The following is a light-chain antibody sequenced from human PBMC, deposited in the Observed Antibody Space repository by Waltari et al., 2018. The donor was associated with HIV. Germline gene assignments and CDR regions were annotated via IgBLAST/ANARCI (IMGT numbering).Light chain of an antibody. CDR1: NIGSKS. V-gene: IGLV3-21*04. CDR3: QVWDSSSDHWV. Sequence: SYVLTQPPSVSVAPGKTARITCGGNNIGSKSVHWYQQKPGQAPVLGIYDDSDRPSGSPERFSGSNSGNTATLTISRVEAGDEADYYCQVWDSSSDHWVFGGGTKLTVL. J-gene: IGLJ3*02. CDR2: DDS.